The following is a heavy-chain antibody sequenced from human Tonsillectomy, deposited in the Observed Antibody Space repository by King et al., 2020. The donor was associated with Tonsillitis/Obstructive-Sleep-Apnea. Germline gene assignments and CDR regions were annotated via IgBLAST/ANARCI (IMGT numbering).Heavy chain of an antibody. D-gene: IGHD2-15*01. CDR3: AKVGYCSGGTCYGRAY. CDR2: ISGSGGST. Sequence: VQLVESGGGLVQPGGSLRLSCAASGFIFSSYSMTWVRQAPGKGLEWVSSISGSGGSTYYADSVKGRVTISRDNSKNTLYLQMSSLRAEDTAVYYCAKVGYCSGGTCYGRAYWGQGTLVTVSS. V-gene: IGHV3-23*04. J-gene: IGHJ4*02. CDR1: GFIFSSYS.